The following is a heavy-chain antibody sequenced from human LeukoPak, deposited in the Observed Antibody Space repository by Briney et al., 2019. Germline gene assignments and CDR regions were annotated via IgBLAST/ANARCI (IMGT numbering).Heavy chain of an antibody. CDR3: AKDLSGYYGSAFDP. CDR2: INSDGSST. Sequence: PGGSLRLSCAASGFTFSSYWMHWVRQAPGKGLVWVSRINSDGSSTSYADSVKGRFTISRDNAKNTLYLQMNTLRAEDTAVYYCAKDLSGYYGSAFDPWGQGTLVTVPS. D-gene: IGHD3-10*01. J-gene: IGHJ5*02. V-gene: IGHV3-74*01. CDR1: GFTFSSYW.